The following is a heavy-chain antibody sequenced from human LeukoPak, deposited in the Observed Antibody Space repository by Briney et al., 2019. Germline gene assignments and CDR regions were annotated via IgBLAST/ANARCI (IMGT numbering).Heavy chain of an antibody. CDR2: IYYSGST. CDR3: ARDECPLWSISCHRGFDP. CDR1: GGSFSGYY. V-gene: IGHV4-59*01. Sequence: SETLSLTCAVYGGSFSGYYWSWIRQPPGKGLEWIGYIYYSGSTNYNPSLKSRVTISVDTSKNQFSLKLSSVTAADTAVYYCARDECPLWSISCHRGFDPWGQGLLVTVSS. D-gene: IGHD2-2*02. J-gene: IGHJ5*02.